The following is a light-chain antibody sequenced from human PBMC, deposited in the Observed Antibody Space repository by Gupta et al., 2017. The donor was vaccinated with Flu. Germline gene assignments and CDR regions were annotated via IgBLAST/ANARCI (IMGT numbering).Light chain of an antibody. CDR3: QQFESFPLT. V-gene: IGKV1-5*03. Sequence: SDWLAWYQQTPWRAPRLLIYHTSTLQNRVPSRFSGSGSGTEFTLTINSLQPDDFATYHCQQFESFPLTFGVGTQV. CDR1: SDW. J-gene: IGKJ4*01. CDR2: HTS.